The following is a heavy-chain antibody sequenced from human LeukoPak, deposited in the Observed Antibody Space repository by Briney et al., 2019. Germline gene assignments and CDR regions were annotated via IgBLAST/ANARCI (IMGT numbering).Heavy chain of an antibody. CDR2: IYYSGST. Sequence: SETLSLTCTVSGGSISSSSYYWGWIRQPPGKGPEWIGSIYYSGSTYYNPSLKSRVTISVDTSKNQFFLKLSSVTAADTAVYYCARHSRLWFGELYWGQGTLVTVSS. CDR3: ARHSRLWFGELY. CDR1: GGSISSSSYY. D-gene: IGHD3-10*01. V-gene: IGHV4-39*01. J-gene: IGHJ4*02.